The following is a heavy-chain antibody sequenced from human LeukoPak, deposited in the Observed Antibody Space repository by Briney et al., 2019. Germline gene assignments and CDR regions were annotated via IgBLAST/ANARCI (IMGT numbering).Heavy chain of an antibody. J-gene: IGHJ4*02. CDR1: GFTFSSYA. Sequence: PGGSLRPSCAASGFTFSSYAMSWVRQAPGKGLEWVSGISGSGGSTYYPDSVKGRFTISRDNSKNTLSLQMNSLRAEDTAVYYCAKCLGGAVAGTGGYYFDYWGQGTLVTVSS. V-gene: IGHV3-23*01. D-gene: IGHD6-19*01. CDR3: AKCLGGAVAGTGGYYFDY. CDR2: ISGSGGST.